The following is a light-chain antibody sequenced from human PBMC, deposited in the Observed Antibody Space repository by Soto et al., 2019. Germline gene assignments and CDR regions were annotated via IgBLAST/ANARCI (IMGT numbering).Light chain of an antibody. J-gene: IGKJ3*01. CDR1: QRISRN. Sequence: EVVMTQSPATLSVSPGERATLSCRANQRISRNLAWYQQKPGQAPRLLIYGASTRATGIPARFSGSGSGTDFTLTISSLQSEDFAIYYCQHYNNWLFTFGPGTKVHIK. CDR3: QHYNNWLFT. V-gene: IGKV3-15*01. CDR2: GAS.